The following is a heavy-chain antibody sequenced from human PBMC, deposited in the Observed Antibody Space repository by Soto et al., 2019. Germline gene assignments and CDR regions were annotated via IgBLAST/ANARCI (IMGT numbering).Heavy chain of an antibody. CDR2: ISNNGAHT. D-gene: IGHD6-13*01. V-gene: IGHV3-64*01. CDR1: GLACSSHA. J-gene: IGHJ6*03. Sequence: LRPSCPPAGLACSSHALHCVRQAPDKGLEYVSGISNNGAHTDYAKSVKGRFTISRDNSENTLYLQMGSLRAEDMALYYCARRGYGSRWPNVYMDVWGKGTTGTVSS. CDR3: ARRGYGSRWPNVYMDV.